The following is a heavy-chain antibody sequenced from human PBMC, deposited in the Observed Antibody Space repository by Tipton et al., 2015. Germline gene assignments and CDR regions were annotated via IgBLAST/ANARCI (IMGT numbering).Heavy chain of an antibody. D-gene: IGHD5-18*01. Sequence: TLSLTCEVNGASFSAFYWTWIRQSPGKGLEWIGEISQSGSINYNPSLKSRCTISVDTSKNLFSLNLISVTAADTAVYYCARLRGYSYGYFDYWSQGTLVTVSS. CDR3: ARLRGYSYGYFDY. J-gene: IGHJ4*02. CDR2: ISQSGSI. CDR1: GASFSAFY. V-gene: IGHV4-34*01.